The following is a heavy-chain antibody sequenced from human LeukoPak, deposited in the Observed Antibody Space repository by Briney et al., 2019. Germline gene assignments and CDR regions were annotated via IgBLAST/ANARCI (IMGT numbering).Heavy chain of an antibody. D-gene: IGHD2-15*01. CDR1: GFTFSDHY. V-gene: IGHV3-72*01. CDR2: TRNKANSYTT. CDR3: GGDCYESQPPLHNWFDP. J-gene: IGHJ5*02. Sequence: GGSLRLSCAASGFTFSDHYMDWVRQAPGKGLEWVGRTRNKANSYTTEYAASVKGRFTISRDDSKNSLYLQMNSLKTEDTTEDYCGGDCYESQPPLHNWFDPWGQGTLVTASS.